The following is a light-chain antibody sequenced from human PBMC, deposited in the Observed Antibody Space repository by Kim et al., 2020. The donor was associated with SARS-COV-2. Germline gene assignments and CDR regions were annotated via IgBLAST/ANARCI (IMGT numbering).Light chain of an antibody. V-gene: IGLV3-19*01. Sequence: SSELTQDPAVSVALGQTVRITCQGDSLRNYYACWYQQKPGQAPVLVIYGKNNRPSGIPDRFSGSSSGITASLTITGAQAEDEADYYCNSRDSSGNHVVFGGGTKLTVL. J-gene: IGLJ2*01. CDR3: NSRDSSGNHVV. CDR2: GKN. CDR1: SLRNYY.